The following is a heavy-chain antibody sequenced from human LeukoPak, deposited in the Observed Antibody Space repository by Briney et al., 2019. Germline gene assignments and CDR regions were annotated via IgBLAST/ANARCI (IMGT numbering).Heavy chain of an antibody. CDR2: ISSSSSTI. D-gene: IGHD2-15*01. J-gene: IGHJ4*02. Sequence: RGGSVRLSCAAYALTFSSYSMNWVRQAPGKGLEWVSYISSSSSTIYYADSVKGRFTISRDNAKNTLYLQMNSLRAEDTAVYYCAKKGLPPQQYCSGGSCSIYFDYWGQGTLVTVSS. CDR3: AKKGLPPQQYCSGGSCSIYFDY. CDR1: ALTFSSYS. V-gene: IGHV3-48*01.